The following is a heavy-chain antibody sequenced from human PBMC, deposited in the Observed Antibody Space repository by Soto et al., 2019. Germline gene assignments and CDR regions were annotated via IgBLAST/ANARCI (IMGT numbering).Heavy chain of an antibody. Sequence: SETLSLTCTVSGGSISSNYWSWIRQPPGKGIEWIGYIYYSVSTNYNPSLKSRVSISVDTSKNQFSLKLSSVTAADTAVYYCARDPSRGGYYYYGMDVWGQGTTVT. D-gene: IGHD2-15*01. CDR2: IYYSVST. V-gene: IGHV4-59*01. CDR1: GGSISSNY. J-gene: IGHJ6*02. CDR3: ARDPSRGGYYYYGMDV.